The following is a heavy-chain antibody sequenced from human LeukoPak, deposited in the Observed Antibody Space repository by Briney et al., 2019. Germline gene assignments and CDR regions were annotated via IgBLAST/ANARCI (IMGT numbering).Heavy chain of an antibody. CDR2: INQDGSEK. CDR1: GFTFSNYW. J-gene: IGHJ4*02. V-gene: IGHV3-7*01. CDR3: ARDIPGTVLFGY. D-gene: IGHD6-13*01. Sequence: GGSLRLSCAASGFTFSNYWMSWVRQAPGKGLEWVASINQDGSEKYYVDSVKGRFTISRDNAKNSLYLQINSRRAEDTAVYYCARDIPGTVLFGYWGQGTLVTVSS.